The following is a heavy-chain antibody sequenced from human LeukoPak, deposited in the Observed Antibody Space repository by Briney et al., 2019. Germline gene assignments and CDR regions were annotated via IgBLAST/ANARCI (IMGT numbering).Heavy chain of an antibody. D-gene: IGHD4-17*01. J-gene: IGHJ4*02. CDR1: GFTFDDYA. CDR2: ISGDGGST. Sequence: GGSLRLSCAASGFTFDDYAMHWVRQAPGKGLEWVSLISGDGGSTYYADSVKGRFTISRDNSKNSLYLQMNSLRTEDTALYYCAKERIRPTVTTSGDYWGQGTLVTVSS. V-gene: IGHV3-43*02. CDR3: AKERIRPTVTTSGDY.